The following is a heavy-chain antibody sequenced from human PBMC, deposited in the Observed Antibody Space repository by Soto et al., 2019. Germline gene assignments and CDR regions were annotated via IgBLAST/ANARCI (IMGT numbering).Heavy chain of an antibody. J-gene: IGHJ4*02. V-gene: IGHV2-5*02. Sequence: SGPTLVQPTQTLTLTCTFSGFSLSTSGVGVGWIRQPPGKALEWLALIYWDDDKRYSPSLKSRLTITKDTSKNQVVLTMTNMDPVDTATYYCAHTRKTYYYGSGSYYYDYWGQGTLVTVSS. CDR1: GFSLSTSGVG. CDR3: AHTRKTYYYGSGSYYYDY. CDR2: IYWDDDK. D-gene: IGHD3-10*01.